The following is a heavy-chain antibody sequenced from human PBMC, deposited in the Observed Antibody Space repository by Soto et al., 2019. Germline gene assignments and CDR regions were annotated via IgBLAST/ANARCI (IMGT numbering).Heavy chain of an antibody. J-gene: IGHJ4*02. D-gene: IGHD6-19*01. CDR1: GFTFSSYA. Sequence: GGSLRLSCAASGFTFSSYAMHWVRQAPGKGLEWVAVISYDGSNKYYADSVKGRFTISRDNSKNTLYLQMNSLRAEDTAVYYCARAGGEYSSGWNFDYWGQGTLVTVSS. CDR3: ARAGGEYSSGWNFDY. CDR2: ISYDGSNK. V-gene: IGHV3-30-3*01.